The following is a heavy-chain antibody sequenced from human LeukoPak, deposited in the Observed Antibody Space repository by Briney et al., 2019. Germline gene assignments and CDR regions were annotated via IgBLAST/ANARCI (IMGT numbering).Heavy chain of an antibody. CDR2: ISYDGSNK. V-gene: IGHV3-30*03. D-gene: IGHD3-22*01. CDR1: GFTFSSYC. Sequence: PGGSLRLSCVGTGFTFSSYCMSWVRQAPGKGLEWVAVISYDGSNKYYADSVKGRFTISRDNSKNTLYLQMNSLRAEDTAVYYCARERIVRYYFDYWGQGTLVTVSS. CDR3: ARERIVRYYFDY. J-gene: IGHJ4*02.